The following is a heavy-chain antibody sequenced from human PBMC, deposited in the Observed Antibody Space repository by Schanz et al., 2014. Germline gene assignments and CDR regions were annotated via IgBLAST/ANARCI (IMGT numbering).Heavy chain of an antibody. J-gene: IGHJ5*02. CDR2: ISAYTNNT. CDR1: GYTFTGYS. Sequence: QVLLVQSGAEVKQPGASVKVSCKASGYTFTGYSMHWVRQAPGQGLEWMGWISAYTNNTNYAQKVQGRVTMTTDTSTGTAYMELRSLRSDDTAVYYCARDRRRYCSTASCLNDNWFDPWGQGTLVIVSS. CDR3: ARDRRRYCSTASCLNDNWFDP. D-gene: IGHD2-2*01. V-gene: IGHV1-18*04.